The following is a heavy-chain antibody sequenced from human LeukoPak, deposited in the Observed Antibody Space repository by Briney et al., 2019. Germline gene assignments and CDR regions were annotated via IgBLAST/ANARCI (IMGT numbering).Heavy chain of an antibody. CDR2: ISGSGDST. CDR1: GFTFSTYA. D-gene: IGHD3-10*01. J-gene: IGHJ4*02. Sequence: PGGFLRLSCAASGFTFSTYAMSWVRQAPGKGLECLSYISGSGDSTYYADSVKGRFTISRDNSKNTLHLQMNSLRAEDTALYYCAKRVGSYYFDSWGQGTLVTVSS. V-gene: IGHV3-23*01. CDR3: AKRVGSYYFDS.